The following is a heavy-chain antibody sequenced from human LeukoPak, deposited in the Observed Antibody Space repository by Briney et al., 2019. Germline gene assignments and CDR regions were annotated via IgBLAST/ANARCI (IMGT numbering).Heavy chain of an antibody. CDR2: ISYDGSNK. CDR3: ARGANYYDSSAVFY. J-gene: IGHJ4*02. V-gene: IGHV3-30*01. CDR1: GVAFGSYA. D-gene: IGHD3-22*01. Sequence: PGGSLRLSCVASGVAFGSYAMHWVRQAPGKGLEWVAVISYDGSNKYYADSVKGRFTISRDNSKNTLYLQMNSLGAEDTAVYYCARGANYYDSSAVFYWGQGTLVTVSS.